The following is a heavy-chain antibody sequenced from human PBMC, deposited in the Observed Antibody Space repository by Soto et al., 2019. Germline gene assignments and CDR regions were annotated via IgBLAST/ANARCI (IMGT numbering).Heavy chain of an antibody. V-gene: IGHV4-31*11. Sequence: QVQLQESGPGLVKPSQTLSLTCAVSGCSISSGGYYWSCIRQHPGKGLECIGYIYCSGSTYYNPAHKRRAPVSVDTSKTQVSLQLTSVTAAATAVYYCARDPRFRGFYGIDVWGQGTTVTVSS. J-gene: IGHJ6*02. CDR1: GCSISSGGYY. D-gene: IGHD3-10*01. CDR3: ARDPRFRGFYGIDV. CDR2: IYCSGST.